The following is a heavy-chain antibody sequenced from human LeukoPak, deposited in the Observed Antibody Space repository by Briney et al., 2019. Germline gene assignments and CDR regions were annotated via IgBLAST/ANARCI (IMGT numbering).Heavy chain of an antibody. D-gene: IGHD3-3*01. J-gene: IGHJ5*02. CDR2: IYYSGST. CDR1: GGSISSGDYY. Sequence: PSQTLSLTCTVSGGSISSGDYYWSWIRQPPGKGLEWIGYIYYSGSTYYNPSLKSRVTISVDTSKNQFSLKLSSVTAADTAVYYCARRSISLSDWFDPWGQGTLVTVSS. V-gene: IGHV4-30-4*01. CDR3: ARRSISLSDWFDP.